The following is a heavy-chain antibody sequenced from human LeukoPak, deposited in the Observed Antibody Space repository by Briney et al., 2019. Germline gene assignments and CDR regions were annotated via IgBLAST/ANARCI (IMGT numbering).Heavy chain of an antibody. CDR1: GFTFSSYG. Sequence: GGSLRLSCAASGFTFSSYGMHWVRQAPGKGLEWVAFIRYDGITKYYADSVKGRFTISRDNSKNTLYLQVNSLRPEDTAVYYCAKTGSRGGTFRPSYYYYYMDVWGEGTTVTISS. J-gene: IGHJ6*03. D-gene: IGHD3-9*01. CDR2: IRYDGITK. V-gene: IGHV3-30*02. CDR3: AKTGSRGGTFRPSYYYYYMDV.